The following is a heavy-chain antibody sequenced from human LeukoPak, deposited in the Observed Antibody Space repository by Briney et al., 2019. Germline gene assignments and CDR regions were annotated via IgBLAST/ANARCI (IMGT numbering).Heavy chain of an antibody. J-gene: IGHJ6*03. V-gene: IGHV4-4*09. CDR1: GGSISSYY. Sequence: PSETLSLTCTVSGGSISSYYWSWIRQPPGKGLEWIGYIYTSGSTNYNPSLKSRVTISVDTSKNQFSLKLSSVTAADTAVYYCARRNIVVTGYYYYYYYMDVWGKGTTVTVSS. CDR2: IYTSGST. CDR3: ARRNIVVTGYYYYYYYMDV. D-gene: IGHD2-15*01.